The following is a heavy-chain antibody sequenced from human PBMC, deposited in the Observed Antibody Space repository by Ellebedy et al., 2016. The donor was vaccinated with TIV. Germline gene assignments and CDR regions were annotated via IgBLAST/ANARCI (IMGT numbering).Heavy chain of an antibody. CDR2: IYDNGRT. V-gene: IGHV4-61*01. J-gene: IGHJ4*02. CDR3: ARAAQPNCSGGSCYRIDY. D-gene: IGHD2-15*01. Sequence: MPSETLSLTCTVSGGSVRRGRYYWSWIRQHPGKELEWIGYIYDNGRTNHNPSLKSRVTISVATSKNQFSLKLRSVNAADTAVDYCARAAQPNCSGGSCYRIDYWGQGTLVTVSS. CDR1: GGSVRRGRYY.